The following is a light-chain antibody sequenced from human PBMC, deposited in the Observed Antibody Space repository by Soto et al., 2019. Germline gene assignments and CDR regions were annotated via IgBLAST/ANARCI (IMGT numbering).Light chain of an antibody. CDR1: SSDVGRYNY. J-gene: IGLJ1*01. CDR3: SSYPNSGTFV. CDR2: EVT. Sequence: QSALTQPASVSGSPGQSITISCTGTSSDVGRYNYVSWYQHHPGKAPKLMIYEVTNRPSGVSNRFSGSKSGNTASLTISGLQAEDEAHYYCSSYPNSGTFVFGSGTKLTVL. V-gene: IGLV2-14*01.